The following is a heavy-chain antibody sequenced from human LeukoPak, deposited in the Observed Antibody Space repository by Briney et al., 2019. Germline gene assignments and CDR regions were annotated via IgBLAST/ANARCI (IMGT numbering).Heavy chain of an antibody. Sequence: GGSLRLSCAASGFTFSDHYMSWFRLSPGKGLEWLSYITSSGTTTDYADSVKGRFTISRDNAKNSMFLQMNSPRPEDTAVYYCARDPDYGDPEWGQGTLVTVSS. CDR3: ARDPDYGDPE. CDR1: GFTFSDHY. CDR2: ITSSGTTT. V-gene: IGHV3-11*01. D-gene: IGHD4-17*01. J-gene: IGHJ4*02.